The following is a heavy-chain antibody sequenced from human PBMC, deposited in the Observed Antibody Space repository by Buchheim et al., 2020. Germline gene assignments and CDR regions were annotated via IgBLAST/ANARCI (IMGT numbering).Heavy chain of an antibody. J-gene: IGHJ4*02. D-gene: IGHD3-10*01. Sequence: EVQLVESGGGLVQPGGSLRLSCAASGFTFSIYSMNWARQAPGKGLEWVSYIRFSGDTIYYAGSVKGRFTISRDNAENSLYLEMNSLRDEDTGVYYCARVPYYYGSGSSTRLFDYWGQGTL. CDR3: ARVPYYYGSGSSTRLFDY. CDR2: IRFSGDTI. V-gene: IGHV3-48*02. CDR1: GFTFSIYS.